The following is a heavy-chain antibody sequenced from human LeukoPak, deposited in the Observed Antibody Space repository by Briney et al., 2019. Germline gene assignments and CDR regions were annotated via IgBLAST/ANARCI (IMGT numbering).Heavy chain of an antibody. Sequence: ASVKVSCKASGYTFTGYYMHWVRQAPGQGLEWMGWINPNSGGTNYAQKFQGIVTITTDTSISTAYIELSRLRSDDTAVYYCARAKTQQPEFDYWGQGTLVTVSS. CDR2: INPNSGGT. J-gene: IGHJ4*02. CDR1: GYTFTGYY. D-gene: IGHD6-13*01. CDR3: ARAKTQQPEFDY. V-gene: IGHV1-2*02.